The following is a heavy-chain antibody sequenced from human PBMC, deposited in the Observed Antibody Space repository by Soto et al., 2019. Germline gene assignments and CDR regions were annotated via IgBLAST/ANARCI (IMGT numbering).Heavy chain of an antibody. CDR2: IYPTDSDT. J-gene: IGHJ6*02. CDR1: EYSFSDYW. D-gene: IGHD2-15*01. CDR3: ARHERLCSGGSCQLGGMDV. V-gene: IGHV5-51*01. Sequence: GESLKISCKASEYSFSDYWIGWVRQMPGKGLEWIGIIYPTDSDTRYSPSFQGQLTISADRSISTAYLQWSSLKASDTAMYYCARHERLCSGGSCQLGGMDVWAKGPRSPSP.